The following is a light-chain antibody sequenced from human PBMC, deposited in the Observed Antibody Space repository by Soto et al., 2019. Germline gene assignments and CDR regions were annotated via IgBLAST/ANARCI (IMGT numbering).Light chain of an antibody. CDR1: SSDIGYYNY. Sequence: QSALTQPPSASGSPGQSVTISCTGTSSDIGYYNYVSWYQQHPGKAPKLLIYEVTKRPSGVPDRFSGSKSGNTASLTVSGLQDEDEADYYCSSFAGVSTVFGTGTKLTVL. CDR3: SSFAGVSTV. V-gene: IGLV2-8*01. J-gene: IGLJ6*01. CDR2: EVT.